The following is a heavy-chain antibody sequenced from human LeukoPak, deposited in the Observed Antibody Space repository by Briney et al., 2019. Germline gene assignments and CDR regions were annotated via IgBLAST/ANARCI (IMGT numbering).Heavy chain of an antibody. D-gene: IGHD2-2*01. CDR3: ARDQDCSSTSCYYILGAFDI. J-gene: IGHJ3*02. V-gene: IGHV3-21*01. CDR2: ISSSSSYI. CDR1: GFTFSTYW. Sequence: GGSLRLSCAASGFTFSTYWMHWVRQAPGKGLEWVSSISSSSSYIYYADSVKGRFTISRDNAKNSLYLQMNSLRAEDTAVYYCARDQDCSSTSCYYILGAFDIWGQGTMVTVSS.